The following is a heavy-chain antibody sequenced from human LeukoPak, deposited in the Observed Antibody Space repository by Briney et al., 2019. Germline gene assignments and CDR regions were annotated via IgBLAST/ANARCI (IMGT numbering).Heavy chain of an antibody. CDR3: ARGRVAAAGRGGYY. D-gene: IGHD6-13*01. CDR1: GGSFSGYY. J-gene: IGHJ4*02. CDR2: INHSGST. V-gene: IGHV4-34*01. Sequence: LETLSLTCAVYGGSFSGYYWSWIRQPPGKGLEWIGEINHSGSTNYNPSLKSRVTISVDTSKNQFSLKLSSVTAADTAVYYCARGRVAAAGRGGYYWGQGTLVTVSS.